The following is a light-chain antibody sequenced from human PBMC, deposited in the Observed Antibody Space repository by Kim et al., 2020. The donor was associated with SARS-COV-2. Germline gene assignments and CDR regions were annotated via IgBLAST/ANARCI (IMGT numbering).Light chain of an antibody. J-gene: IGLJ3*02. CDR1: SGSIVSNY. V-gene: IGLV6-57*04. CDR2: EDN. Sequence: NFILTQPHSVSESPGKTVTISCTRSSGSIVSNYVQWYQQRPGSAPTTVIYEDNQRPSGVPDRFSGSIDSSSNSASLTISGLKTEDEADYYCQSYDSSNWVFGGGTQLTVL. CDR3: QSYDSSNWV.